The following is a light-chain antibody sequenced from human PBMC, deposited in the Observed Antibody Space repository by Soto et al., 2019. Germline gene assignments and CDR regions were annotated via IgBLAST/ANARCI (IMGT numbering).Light chain of an antibody. J-gene: IGKJ1*01. CDR1: QGIRSA. Sequence: AIQVTQSPSSLSASVGDRVTITCRTSQGIRSALGWYQQKPGKVPKLLIYAASTLQSGVPSRFSGSGSGRDFTLTISSLQSEDFAVYYCQQYNNWPPTFGQGTKVDIK. V-gene: IGKV1-6*01. CDR2: AAS. CDR3: QQYNNWPPT.